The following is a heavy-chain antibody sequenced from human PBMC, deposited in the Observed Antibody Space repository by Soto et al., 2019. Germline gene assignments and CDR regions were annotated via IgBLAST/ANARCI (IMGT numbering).Heavy chain of an antibody. CDR1: GYTFTTCH. J-gene: IGHJ4*02. V-gene: IGHV1-2*02. Sequence: RASVKVSCKASGYTFTTCHVHWVRLAPGQGLEWMGWINPDTGDSEYGQKFQGRVTLTRDTSMTTAYMELSSLTSDDTAIYFCARVRYGDFSFQYWGQGTPVTVSS. CDR2: INPDTGDS. CDR3: ARVRYGDFSFQY. D-gene: IGHD4-17*01.